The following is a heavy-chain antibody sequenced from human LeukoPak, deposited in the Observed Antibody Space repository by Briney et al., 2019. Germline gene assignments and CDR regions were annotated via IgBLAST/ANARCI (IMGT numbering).Heavy chain of an antibody. CDR1: GFTLSNAW. CDR3: ARDGYCNSITCFDY. Sequence: PGGSLRLSCAASGFTLSNAWMNWVRQAPGKGLEWVSSISGGSSYIYYADSVKGRFTISRDNTKNSVYLQMNGLRAGDTAIYYCARDGYCNSITCFDYWGQGTLVTVSS. J-gene: IGHJ4*02. V-gene: IGHV3-21*01. D-gene: IGHD2-2*03. CDR2: ISGGSSYI.